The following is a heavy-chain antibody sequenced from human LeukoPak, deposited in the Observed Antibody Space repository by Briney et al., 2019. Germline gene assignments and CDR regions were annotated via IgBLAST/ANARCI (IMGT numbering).Heavy chain of an antibody. Sequence: KPGGSLRLSCAASGFTFSSYGMHWVRQAPGKGLEWVAVISYDGSNKYYADSVKGRFTISRDNSKNTLYLQMNSLRAEDTAVYYCARAKNHFWSGYPYFDYWGQGTLVTVSS. V-gene: IGHV3-30*19. J-gene: IGHJ4*02. CDR3: ARAKNHFWSGYPYFDY. CDR2: ISYDGSNK. CDR1: GFTFSSYG. D-gene: IGHD3-3*02.